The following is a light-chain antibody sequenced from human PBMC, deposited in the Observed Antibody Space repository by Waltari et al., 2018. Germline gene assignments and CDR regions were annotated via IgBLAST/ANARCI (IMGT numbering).Light chain of an antibody. V-gene: IGKV4-1*01. Sequence: DIVMTQSPDSLAVSLGERATINCKSSQSVLYSSNNENYLAWYQQKPGQPPKLLIYWASTRESGVPDRFSGSGSGTDFTLTISSLHAEDVAVYYCQQYYNIPITFGQGTRLEIK. J-gene: IGKJ5*01. CDR3: QQYYNIPIT. CDR2: WAS. CDR1: QSVLYSSNNENY.